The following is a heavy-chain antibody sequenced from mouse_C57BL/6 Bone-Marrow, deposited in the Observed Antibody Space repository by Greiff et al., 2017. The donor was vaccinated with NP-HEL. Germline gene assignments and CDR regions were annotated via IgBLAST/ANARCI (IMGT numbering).Heavy chain of an antibody. CDR1: GYTFTSYW. J-gene: IGHJ4*01. Sequence: QVQLQQPGAELVRPGTSVKLSCKASGYTFTSYWMHWVKQRPGQGLEWIGVIDPSDSYTNYNQKLKGKATLNVDTSSSTAYMQLSILTSEDAAVYYCAREMVYYAMDCWGQETSVTVSS. D-gene: IGHD1-1*02. CDR2: IDPSDSYT. V-gene: IGHV1-59*01. CDR3: AREMVYYAMDC.